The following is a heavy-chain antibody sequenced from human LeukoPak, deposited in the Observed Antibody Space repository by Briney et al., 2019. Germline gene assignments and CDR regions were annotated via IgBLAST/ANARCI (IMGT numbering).Heavy chain of an antibody. Sequence: SETLSLTCAVYGGSFSGYYWSWIRQPPGKGLEWIGEINHSGSTNYNPSLKSRVTISVDTSKNQFSLKLSSVTAADTAVYYCARDGAYGHFDYWGQGTLVTVSS. CDR3: ARDGAYGHFDY. CDR1: GGSFSGYY. V-gene: IGHV4-34*01. J-gene: IGHJ4*02. CDR2: INHSGST. D-gene: IGHD4-17*01.